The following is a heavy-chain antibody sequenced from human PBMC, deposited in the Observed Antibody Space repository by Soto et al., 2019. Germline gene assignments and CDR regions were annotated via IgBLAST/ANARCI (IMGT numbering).Heavy chain of an antibody. J-gene: IGHJ6*02. D-gene: IGHD6-19*01. CDR3: AREHRRGTVAGTPYGMDV. Sequence: QVQLVQSGAEVKKPGSSVKVSCKASGGTFSSYAISWVRQAPGQGLEWMGGIIPIFGTANYAQKFQGRVTITADESTSKDYMELSSLRSEDTAVYYCAREHRRGTVAGTPYGMDVWGQGTTVTVSS. CDR2: IIPIFGTA. V-gene: IGHV1-69*01. CDR1: GGTFSSYA.